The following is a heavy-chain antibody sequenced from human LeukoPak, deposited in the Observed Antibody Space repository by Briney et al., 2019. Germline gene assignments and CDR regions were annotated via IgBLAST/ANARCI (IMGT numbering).Heavy chain of an antibody. Sequence: GGSLRLSCAASGFTLTIYWMTWVRQAPGKGLEWVANINQDGSKKYYLDSVKGRFTTSRDIAENSLYLQMNSLRVEDTAIYYCARVDYTGNGNLYWGQGTLVTVSS. V-gene: IGHV3-7*01. D-gene: IGHD4-23*01. J-gene: IGHJ4*02. CDR1: GFTLTIYW. CDR3: ARVDYTGNGNLY. CDR2: INQDGSKK.